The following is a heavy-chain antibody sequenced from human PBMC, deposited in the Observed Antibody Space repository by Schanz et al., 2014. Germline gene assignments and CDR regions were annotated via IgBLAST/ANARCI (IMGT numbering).Heavy chain of an antibody. D-gene: IGHD1-7*01. J-gene: IGHJ4*02. CDR1: GFTFFGSFA. Sequence: VQLLESGGGLVQPGGSLRLSCVASGFTFFGSFAMSWVRQAPGKGLEWVSGMSGSGSTADYADSVKGRFTISRDNAENTLYLQMNSLRVEDTAVYYCAMGGYQLHHWGQGTLVTVSS. CDR2: MSGSGSTA. V-gene: IGHV3-23*01. CDR3: AMGGYQLHH.